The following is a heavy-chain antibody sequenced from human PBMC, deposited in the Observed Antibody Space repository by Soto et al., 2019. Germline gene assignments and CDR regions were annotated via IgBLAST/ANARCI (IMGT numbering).Heavy chain of an antibody. V-gene: IGHV3-23*01. D-gene: IGHD1-1*01. J-gene: IGHJ4*02. Sequence: EVQMLESGGGLVQPGGSLRLACAASGFTFTSYAMSWVRQAPGKGLEWVSAISGSGGTTYYADSVKGRLTISRDNSKNTLYLHMNSMRAEDTAVYYCAKDRRYMDYWGQGTMVTVS. CDR3: AKDRRYMDY. CDR1: GFTFTSYA. CDR2: ISGSGGTT.